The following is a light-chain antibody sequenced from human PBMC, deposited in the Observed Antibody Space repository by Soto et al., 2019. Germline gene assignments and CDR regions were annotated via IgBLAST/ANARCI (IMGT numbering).Light chain of an antibody. CDR2: EVI. CDR3: SSQTSNSWV. J-gene: IGLJ3*02. Sequence: QSVLTQPASVSGSPGQSITISCTGTNSDVGGYKYVSWYQQHPGKAPKLMIYEVINRPSGVSNRFSGSKSGNTASLTISGLQAEDEADYYCSSQTSNSWVFGGGTKLTVL. V-gene: IGLV2-14*01. CDR1: NSDVGGYKY.